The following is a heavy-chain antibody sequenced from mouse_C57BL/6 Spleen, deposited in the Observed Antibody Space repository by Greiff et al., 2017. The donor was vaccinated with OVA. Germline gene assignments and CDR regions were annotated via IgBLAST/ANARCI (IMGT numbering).Heavy chain of an antibody. D-gene: IGHD2-1*01. J-gene: IGHJ4*01. CDR2: IWSGGST. CDR3: AKEVYYGNPYAMDY. CDR1: GFSLTSYG. Sequence: QVQLQQSGPGLVQPSQSLSITCTVSGFSLTSYGVHWVRQSPGKGLEWLGVIWSGGSTDYNAAFMSRLSIITDNSKSQVFFKMNILQADDTAIYYCAKEVYYGNPYAMDYWGQGTSVTVSS. V-gene: IGHV2-5*01.